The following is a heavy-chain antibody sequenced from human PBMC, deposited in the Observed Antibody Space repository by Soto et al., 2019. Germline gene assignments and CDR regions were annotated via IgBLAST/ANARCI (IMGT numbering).Heavy chain of an antibody. Sequence: QVQLVQSGAEVKKPGASVKVSCKASGYTFTSYGISWVRQAPGQGLEWMGWISAYNGNTNYAQKLQGRVTMTTDTATSTADMERRSLRSDDTAVYYCARGPVPAAMVHYYYYGMDVWGQGTTVTVSS. D-gene: IGHD2-2*01. J-gene: IGHJ6*02. V-gene: IGHV1-18*01. CDR2: ISAYNGNT. CDR1: GYTFTSYG. CDR3: ARGPVPAAMVHYYYYGMDV.